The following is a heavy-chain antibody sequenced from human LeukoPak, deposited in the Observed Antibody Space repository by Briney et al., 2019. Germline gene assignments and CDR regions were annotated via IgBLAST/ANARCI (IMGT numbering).Heavy chain of an antibody. D-gene: IGHD4-17*01. CDR2: INGDGSSI. CDR3: ARPDYGDHQFDY. V-gene: IGHV3-74*01. J-gene: IGHJ4*02. CDR1: AFTFSSYW. Sequence: GGSLRLSCAASAFTFSSYWMHWVRQVPGKGLVWVSRINGDGSSIDYADSVKGRFTISRDNDKNTLYLQMNSLRAEDTAVYYCARPDYGDHQFDYWGQGSLVTVSS.